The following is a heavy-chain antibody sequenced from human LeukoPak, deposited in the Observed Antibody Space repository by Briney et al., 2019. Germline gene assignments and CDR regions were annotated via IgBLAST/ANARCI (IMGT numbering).Heavy chain of an antibody. J-gene: IGHJ3*02. CDR3: AKALDTSGYYPADAFDI. D-gene: IGHD3-22*01. CDR2: IRYDGSNK. Sequence: GGSLRLSCATSGFTFSSYAMHSVRQAPGKGLEWVAFIRYDGSNKYYADSVKGRFTISRDNSKNTLYLQMNSLRAEDTAVYYCAKALDTSGYYPADAFDIWGQGTMVTVSS. V-gene: IGHV3-30*02. CDR1: GFTFSSYA.